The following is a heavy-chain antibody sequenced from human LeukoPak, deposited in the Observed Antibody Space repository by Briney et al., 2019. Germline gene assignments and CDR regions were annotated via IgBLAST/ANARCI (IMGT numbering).Heavy chain of an antibody. V-gene: IGHV3-13*01. J-gene: IGHJ4*02. CDR2: IGTAGDT. CDR3: ARGVRRPGSGSYSIRYFDY. D-gene: IGHD3-10*01. Sequence: PGGSLRLSCAASGFTFSSYDMHWVRQVTGEGLEWVSSIGTAGDTYFPGSVKGRFTISRENAKNSLYLQMNSLRAGDTAEYYCARGVRRPGSGSYSIRYFDYWGQGTLVTVSS. CDR1: GFTFSSYD.